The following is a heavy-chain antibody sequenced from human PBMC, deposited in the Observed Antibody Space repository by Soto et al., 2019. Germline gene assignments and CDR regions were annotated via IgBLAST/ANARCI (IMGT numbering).Heavy chain of an antibody. CDR3: ARIYYDSVFDY. D-gene: IGHD3-22*01. V-gene: IGHV4-39*01. CDR2: IYYSGST. J-gene: IGHJ4*02. Sequence: SETLSLTCTVPGGSISSSSYYWGWIRQPPGKGLEWTGSIYYSGSTYYNPSLKSRVTISVDTSKNQFSLKLSSVTAADTAVYYCARIYYDSVFDYWGQGTLVTVSS. CDR1: GGSISSSSYY.